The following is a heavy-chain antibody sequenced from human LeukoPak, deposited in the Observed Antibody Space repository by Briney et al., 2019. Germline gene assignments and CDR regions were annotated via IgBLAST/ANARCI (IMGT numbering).Heavy chain of an antibody. J-gene: IGHJ4*01. Sequence: GGSLRLSCAVSGFTFSDDWMNWVRQAPGKGLEWVARIKQDGSDKSYVDSVKGRFTISRDNAKNSLYLQMSSLRVEDTAVYYCARDGTAAGLYFDLWGQGTLVTVSS. CDR3: ARDGTAAGLYFDL. D-gene: IGHD6-13*01. CDR1: GFTFSDDW. CDR2: IKQDGSDK. V-gene: IGHV3-7*01.